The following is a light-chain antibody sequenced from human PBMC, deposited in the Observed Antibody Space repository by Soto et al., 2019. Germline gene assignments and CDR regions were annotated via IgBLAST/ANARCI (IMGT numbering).Light chain of an antibody. CDR3: FSYAGSTYV. CDR2: GVN. CDR1: SSDIGSYNR. J-gene: IGLJ1*01. Sequence: QSALTQPASVSGSPGQSITISCTGTSSDIGSYNRVSWYQQPPGTAPKLIIYGVNNRPSGVPDRFSGSKSGNTASLTISGLQAEDEADYYCFSYAGSTYVFGTGTKVTVL. V-gene: IGLV2-18*02.